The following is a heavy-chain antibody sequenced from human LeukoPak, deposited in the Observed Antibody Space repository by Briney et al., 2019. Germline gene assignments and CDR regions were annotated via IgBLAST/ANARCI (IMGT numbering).Heavy chain of an antibody. CDR3: AKSRVAVAAPRNWFDP. J-gene: IGHJ5*02. D-gene: IGHD6-19*01. CDR2: IGGSGSRT. CDR1: GFTFSSYA. V-gene: IGHV3-23*01. Sequence: GGSLRLSCAASGFTFSSYAMSWVRQAPGKSLEWVSGIGGSGSRTYYADSVKGRFTISRGNSNNTLYLQMNSLRVEDTAVYYCAKSRVAVAAPRNWFDPWGQGTLVTVSS.